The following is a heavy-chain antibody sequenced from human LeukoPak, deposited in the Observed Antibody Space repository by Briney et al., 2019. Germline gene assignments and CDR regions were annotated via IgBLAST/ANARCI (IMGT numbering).Heavy chain of an antibody. CDR2: ISGSGDST. Sequence: GGSLRLSCAASGFTFSSYAMGWVRQAPGKGLEWVSAISGSGDSTYYADSVKGRFTISRDNSKNTLYLQMNSLRVEDTAVYYCAKDVRGNGYYFDYWGQGTLVTVSS. CDR1: GFTFSSYA. J-gene: IGHJ4*02. CDR3: AKDVRGNGYYFDY. V-gene: IGHV3-23*01. D-gene: IGHD3-10*02.